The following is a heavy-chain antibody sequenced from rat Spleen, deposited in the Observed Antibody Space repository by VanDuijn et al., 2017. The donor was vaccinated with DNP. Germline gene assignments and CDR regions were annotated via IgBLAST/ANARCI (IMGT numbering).Heavy chain of an antibody. V-gene: IGHV5-46*01. CDR1: GFTFSDFP. CDR2: INTGGFST. J-gene: IGHJ2*01. Sequence: EVQLVESGGGLFQPGRSMKLSCAASGFTFSDFPMAWVRQAPTQGLEWVAPINTGGFSTYYPDSVKGRFTISRDKTRNSLSLQMNSLRSEDTATYYCARHYYDGSYYFDYWGQGVMVTVSS. CDR3: ARHYYDGSYYFDY. D-gene: IGHD1-12*02.